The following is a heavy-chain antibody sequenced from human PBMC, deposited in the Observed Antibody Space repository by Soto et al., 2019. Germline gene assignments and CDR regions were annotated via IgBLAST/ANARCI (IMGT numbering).Heavy chain of an antibody. D-gene: IGHD3-16*01. J-gene: IGHJ3*01. V-gene: IGHV3-30*18. CDR3: AKTLEWGGTFDR. Sequence: QVQLVESGGGVVQPGRSLRLSCTASGFSISNHGMHWVRQAPGKGPEWVAVISNDGSDKYYGDSVRGRFTVSRDNSKNTLFLQVSSLRVEDTAMYHCAKTLEWGGTFDRWGQGTMVTVSS. CDR2: ISNDGSDK. CDR1: GFSISNHG.